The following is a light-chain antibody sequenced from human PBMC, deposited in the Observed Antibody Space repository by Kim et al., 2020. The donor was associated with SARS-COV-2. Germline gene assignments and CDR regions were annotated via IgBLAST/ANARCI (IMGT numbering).Light chain of an antibody. CDR1: SSDVGGYNS. CDR3: CSYAGSYTWV. J-gene: IGLJ3*02. CDR2: YVN. V-gene: IGLV2-11*01. Sequence: QSALTQPRSVSGSPGQSVTISCTGTSSDVGGYNSVSWYQQHPGKAPKLMIYYVNKRPSGVPDRFSASKSGNTASLTISGLQTEDEADYYCCSYAGSYTWVFGGGTQLTVL.